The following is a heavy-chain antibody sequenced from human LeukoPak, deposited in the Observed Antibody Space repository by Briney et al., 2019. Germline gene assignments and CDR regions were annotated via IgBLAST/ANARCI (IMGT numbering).Heavy chain of an antibody. CDR3: ERDLTMVRGVIITWAGSDDAFDI. CDR1: GYTFTGYY. Sequence: ASVKVSCKASGYTFTGYYMHWVRQAPGQGLEWMGRINPNSGGTNYAQKFQGRVTMTRDTSISTAYVELSRLRSDDTAVYYCERDLTMVRGVIITWAGSDDAFDIWGQGTMVTVSS. V-gene: IGHV1-2*06. CDR2: INPNSGGT. J-gene: IGHJ3*02. D-gene: IGHD3-10*01.